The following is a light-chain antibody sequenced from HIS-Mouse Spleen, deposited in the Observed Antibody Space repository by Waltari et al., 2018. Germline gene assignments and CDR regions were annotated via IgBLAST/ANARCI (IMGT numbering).Light chain of an antibody. CDR2: EGS. CDR1: SRDVGSYNL. Sequence: QSALTQPASVSGSPGQSITISRTGTSRDVGSYNLVSWYQQHPGKAPKLMIYEGSKRPSGVSNRFSGSKSGNPASLTVSGLQGDGEADYYCCSYAGSSTPVVFGGGTKLTVL. J-gene: IGLJ2*01. CDR3: CSYAGSSTPVV. V-gene: IGLV2-23*01.